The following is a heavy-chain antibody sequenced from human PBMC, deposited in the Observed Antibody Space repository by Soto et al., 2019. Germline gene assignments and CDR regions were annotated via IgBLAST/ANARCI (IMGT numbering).Heavy chain of an antibody. V-gene: IGHV3-23*01. CDR3: ARGSTDSYPGSRIFDF. Sequence: GGSLRLSCAASGFTFSTYAMSWFRQAPGKGLEWVSAIGSSGTPTYYADSVRGRFVISRDNSKKTLYLRMTSLTAEDSAMYFCARGSTDSYPGSRIFDFWGRGTLVTVSS. D-gene: IGHD3-10*01. CDR1: GFTFSTYA. CDR2: IGSSGTPT. J-gene: IGHJ4*02.